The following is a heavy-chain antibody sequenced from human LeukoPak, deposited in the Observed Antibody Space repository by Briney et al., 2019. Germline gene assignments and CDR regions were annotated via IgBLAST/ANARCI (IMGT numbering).Heavy chain of an antibody. D-gene: IGHD5-12*01. CDR3: ARDGYSGIDY. Sequence: KSSETLSLTCTVSGGSISSSSYYWGWIRQPPGKGLEWIGNIYYTGSTYYNPSLKSRVTISVDTSKNQFSLKLSSVTAADTAVYYCARDGYSGIDYWGQGTLVTVSS. CDR2: IYYTGST. V-gene: IGHV4-39*07. CDR1: GGSISSSSYY. J-gene: IGHJ4*02.